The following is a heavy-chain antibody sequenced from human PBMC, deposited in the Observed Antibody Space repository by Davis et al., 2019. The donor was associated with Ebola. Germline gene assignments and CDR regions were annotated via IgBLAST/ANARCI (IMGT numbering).Heavy chain of an antibody. J-gene: IGHJ2*01. V-gene: IGHV3-23*01. CDR1: GFTFSIYS. CDR3: AKGTLTYYYDSSGYGTYWYFDL. CDR2: ISGSGGST. Sequence: GESLKIPCAASGFTFSIYSMSWVRQAPGKGLEWVSAISGSGGSTYYADSVKGRFTISRDNSKNTLYLQMNSLRAEDTAVYYCAKGTLTYYYDSSGYGTYWYFDLWGRGTLVTVSS. D-gene: IGHD3-22*01.